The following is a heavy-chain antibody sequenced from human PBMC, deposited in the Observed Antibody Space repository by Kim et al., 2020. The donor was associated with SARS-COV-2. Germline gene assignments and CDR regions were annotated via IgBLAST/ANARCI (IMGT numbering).Heavy chain of an antibody. Sequence: ADSVKGRFTISRDNSKNTLYLQMNSLRAEDTAVYYCAKDRGGNSKYYFDYWGQGTLVTVSS. D-gene: IGHD2-21*02. J-gene: IGHJ4*02. CDR3: AKDRGGNSKYYFDY. V-gene: IGHV3-33*06.